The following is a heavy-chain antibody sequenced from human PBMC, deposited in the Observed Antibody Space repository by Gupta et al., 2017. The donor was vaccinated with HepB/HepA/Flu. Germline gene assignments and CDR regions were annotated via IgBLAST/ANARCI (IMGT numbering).Heavy chain of an antibody. V-gene: IGHV4-59*01. CDR1: GGSISSYY. Sequence: QVQLQESGPGLVKPSETLSLTCTVSGGSISSYYWSWIRQPPGKGLEWIGYIYYSGSTNYNPSLKSRVTISVDTSKNQFSLKLSSVTAADTAVYYCASLGPKWFGELSNSNWFDPWGQGTLVTVSS. CDR2: IYYSGST. J-gene: IGHJ5*02. CDR3: ASLGPKWFGELSNSNWFDP. D-gene: IGHD3-10*01.